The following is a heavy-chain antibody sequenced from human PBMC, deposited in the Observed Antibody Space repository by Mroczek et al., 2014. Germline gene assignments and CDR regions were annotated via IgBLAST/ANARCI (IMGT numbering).Heavy chain of an antibody. J-gene: IGHJ6*03. CDR2: ISYDGSNK. Sequence: ESGGGVVQPGRSLRLSCAASGFTFSSYAMHWVRQAPGKGLEWVAVISYDGSNKYYADSVKGRFTISRDNSKNTLYLQMNSLRAEDTAVYYCARENSGVRYYYYYMDVVGTKGPRS. CDR3: ARENSGVRYYYYYMDV. D-gene: IGHD2/OR15-2a*01. V-gene: IGHV3-30-3*01. CDR1: GFTFSSYA.